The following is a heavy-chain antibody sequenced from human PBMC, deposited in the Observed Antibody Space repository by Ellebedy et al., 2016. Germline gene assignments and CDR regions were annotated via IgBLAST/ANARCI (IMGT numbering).Heavy chain of an antibody. J-gene: IGHJ6*03. V-gene: IGHV4-39*07. CDR1: GASITGSRDY. CDR3: ARETGFLESYYYYYMDV. D-gene: IGHD3-3*01. Sequence: SETLSLTXSVSGASITGSRDYWDWIRQPPGKGLEWIGSIYYTGSTYYNPSLKSRVTISLDTSKNQFSLKLSSVRAADTAVYYCARETGFLESYYYYYMDVWGKGTTVTVSS. CDR2: IYYTGST.